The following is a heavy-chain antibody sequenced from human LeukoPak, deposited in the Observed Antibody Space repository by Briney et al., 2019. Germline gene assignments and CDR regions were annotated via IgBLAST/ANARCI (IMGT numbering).Heavy chain of an antibody. CDR1: GYTFTSYG. D-gene: IGHD3-16*02. CDR3: ARAVITFGGVIVYFAY. Sequence: GASVKVSCKASGYTFTSYGISWVRQAPGQGLEWMGWISAYNGNTNYAQKLQGRVTMTTETSTSTAYMELRSLRSDDTAVYYCARAVITFGGVIVYFAYWGQGTLVTVSS. V-gene: IGHV1-18*01. J-gene: IGHJ4*02. CDR2: ISAYNGNT.